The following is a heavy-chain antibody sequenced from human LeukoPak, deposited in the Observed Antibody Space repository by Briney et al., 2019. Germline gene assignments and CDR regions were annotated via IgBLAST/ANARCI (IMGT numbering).Heavy chain of an antibody. CDR2: IWYDGSNK. J-gene: IGHJ4*02. Sequence: GRSLRLSCAASGFTFSSYGMHWVRQAPGKGLEWVAVIWYDGSNKYYADSVKGRFTISRDNSKNTLYLQMNSLRAEDTAVYYCARDGAPYSSSSGDYWGQGTLVTVS. D-gene: IGHD6-6*01. CDR1: GFTFSSYG. CDR3: ARDGAPYSSSSGDY. V-gene: IGHV3-33*01.